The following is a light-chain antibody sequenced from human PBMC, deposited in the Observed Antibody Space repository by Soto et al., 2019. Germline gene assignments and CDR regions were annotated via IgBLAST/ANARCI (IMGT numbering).Light chain of an antibody. CDR2: DAS. V-gene: IGKV1-33*01. J-gene: IGKJ3*01. Sequence: DIQMTQSPSPLSASVGDSVTITCQASQDIRNYLNWYQKKPGKAPKLLIYDASSLETGVPSRFSGSGSGTDFTFTISDLKPEDFATYYCQQYADQFTFGPGTRVDVQ. CDR1: QDIRNY. CDR3: QQYADQFT.